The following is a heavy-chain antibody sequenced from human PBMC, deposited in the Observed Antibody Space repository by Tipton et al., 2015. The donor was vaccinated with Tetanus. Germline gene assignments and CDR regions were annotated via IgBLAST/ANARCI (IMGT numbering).Heavy chain of an antibody. D-gene: IGHD3-10*01. CDR2: FYNSGST. V-gene: IGHV4-39*02. Sequence: LRLSCTVSGDSISSTSFYWGWIRQPPGKGLDWIGSFYNSGSTYYNPSLKSRVTMSVDTSKNQFSLKLSSVTVADTAVYYCARDNYYGSGSYSDWGQGTLVTVSS. J-gene: IGHJ1*01. CDR1: GDSISSTSFY. CDR3: ARDNYYGSGSYSD.